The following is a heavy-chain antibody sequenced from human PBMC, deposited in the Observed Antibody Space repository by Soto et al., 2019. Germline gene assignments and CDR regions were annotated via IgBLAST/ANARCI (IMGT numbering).Heavy chain of an antibody. CDR1: GASISSKTYY. D-gene: IGHD6-19*01. CDR2: IYYSGST. CDR3: ASPTVAGRYYYYGMDV. J-gene: IGHJ6*02. Sequence: SETLSLTCTVSGASISSKTYYWAWIRRPPGKGLEWIGSIYYSGSTYYNPSLKSRVTISVDTSKNQFSLKLSSVTAADTAVYYCASPTVAGRYYYYGMDVWGQGTTVTSP. V-gene: IGHV4-39*01.